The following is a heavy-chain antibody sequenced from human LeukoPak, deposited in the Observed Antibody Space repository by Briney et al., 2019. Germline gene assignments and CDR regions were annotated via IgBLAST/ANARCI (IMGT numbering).Heavy chain of an antibody. CDR1: GFTFSSYS. Sequence: GGSLRLSCAASGFTFSSYSMNWVRQAPGKGLEWVSSISSSSSYIYYADSVKGRFTISRDNSKNTLYLQMNSLRAEDTAVYYCAKGAHYDSSGYYSWFYYYYYMDVWGKGTTVTVSS. CDR3: AKGAHYDSSGYYSWFYYYYYMDV. CDR2: ISSSSSYI. V-gene: IGHV3-21*04. D-gene: IGHD3-22*01. J-gene: IGHJ6*03.